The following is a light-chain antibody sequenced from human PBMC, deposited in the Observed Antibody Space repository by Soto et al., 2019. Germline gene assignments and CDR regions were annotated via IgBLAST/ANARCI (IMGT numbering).Light chain of an antibody. V-gene: IGKV3-15*01. Sequence: EIVLTQSPGTLSLSPGERATLSCRASQSVSSNLAWYQQKLGQAPRLLIYGASTRAPGIPARFSGSGSGTEFTLVISSLQSEDIAVYYCQDYDDWPTWTFGQGTKV. CDR2: GAS. J-gene: IGKJ1*01. CDR1: QSVSSN. CDR3: QDYDDWPTWT.